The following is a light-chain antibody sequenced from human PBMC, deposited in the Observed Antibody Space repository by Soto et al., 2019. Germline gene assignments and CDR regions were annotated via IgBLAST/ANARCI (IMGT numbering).Light chain of an antibody. Sequence: QSALTQPRSVSGSPGQPVTISCTGTSSDVGGYNYVSWYQQHPGKVPKVMIYDVSKRPSGVPDRFSGSKSGNTASLTISGLQAEDEADYYCCSYGGTYYVFGSGTKLTVL. J-gene: IGLJ1*01. CDR3: CSYGGTYYV. CDR1: SSDVGGYNY. V-gene: IGLV2-11*01. CDR2: DVS.